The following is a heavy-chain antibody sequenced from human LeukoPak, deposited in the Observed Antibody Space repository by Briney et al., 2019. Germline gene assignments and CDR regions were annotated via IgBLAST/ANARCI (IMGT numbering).Heavy chain of an antibody. D-gene: IGHD5-12*01. J-gene: IGHJ4*02. CDR1: GYSFTSYW. Sequence: GESLKISCKGSGYSFTSYWIGWVRQMPGEGLEWMGIIYPGDSDTRYSPSFQGQVSISADKSISTAYLQWSSLKASDTAMHYCARLSSGYDSFFDYWGQGTLVTVSS. V-gene: IGHV5-51*01. CDR2: IYPGDSDT. CDR3: ARLSSGYDSFFDY.